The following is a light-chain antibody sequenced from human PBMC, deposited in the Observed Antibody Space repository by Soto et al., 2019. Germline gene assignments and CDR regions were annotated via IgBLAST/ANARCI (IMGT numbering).Light chain of an antibody. CDR3: QQYSSYPYT. CDR1: QSISSW. V-gene: IGKV1-5*03. Sequence: DIQMIQSPSTLSASVGDRVTITCRASQSISSWLAWYQQKPGTAPKLLIYKASSLQSGVPSRFSGSGSGTEFTLTISSLQPDYFATYYCQQYSSYPYTFGQGTKLEIK. CDR2: KAS. J-gene: IGKJ2*01.